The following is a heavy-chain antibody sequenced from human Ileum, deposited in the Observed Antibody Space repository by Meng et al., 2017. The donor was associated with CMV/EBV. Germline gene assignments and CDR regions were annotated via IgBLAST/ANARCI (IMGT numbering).Heavy chain of an antibody. J-gene: IGHJ4*02. CDR2: VYPSGNY. V-gene: IGHV4-30-4*01. CDR3: ARHYDDTSGYYYVLDY. CDR1: SCGVSC. D-gene: IGHD3-22*01. Sequence: SCGVSCCRRIRRPPAECLEWIGSVYPSGNYCHSPPVQGRVTAAVATSKAQLSLSLISVTAADTDVYYCARHYDDTSGYYYVLDYWGQGTLVTVSS.